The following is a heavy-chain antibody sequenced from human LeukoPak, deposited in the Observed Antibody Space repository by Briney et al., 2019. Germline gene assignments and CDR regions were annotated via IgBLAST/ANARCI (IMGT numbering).Heavy chain of an antibody. CDR1: GVSISSYY. D-gene: IGHD3-9*01. J-gene: IGHJ4*02. V-gene: IGHV4-59*08. Sequence: SETLSLTCTVSGVSISSYYWSWIRQPPGKGLEWIGYIYYSGSTNYNPSLKSRVTISVDTSKNQFSLKLSSVTAADTAVYHGANLIRYFDWFPFDYWGQGTLVTVSS. CDR2: IYYSGST. CDR3: ANLIRYFDWFPFDY.